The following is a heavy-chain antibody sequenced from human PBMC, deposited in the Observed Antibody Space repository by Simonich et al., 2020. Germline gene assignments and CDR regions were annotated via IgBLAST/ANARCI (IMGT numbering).Heavy chain of an antibody. Sequence: QVQLVQSGAEVKKPGSSVKVSCKASGGTFSSYAISWVRQAPGQGLEWMRVIIPILSIANYAQKFQGRVTITAEKSTSTAYMELSSLRSEDTAVYYCARGGLADRRIVYYYYMDVWGKGTTVTVSS. CDR2: IIPILSIA. CDR1: GGTFSSYA. D-gene: IGHD2-15*01. V-gene: IGHV1-69*09. J-gene: IGHJ6*03. CDR3: ARGGLADRRIVYYYYMDV.